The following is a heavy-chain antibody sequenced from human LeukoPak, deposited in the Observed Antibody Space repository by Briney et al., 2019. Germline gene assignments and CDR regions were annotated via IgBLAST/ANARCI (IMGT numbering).Heavy chain of an antibody. Sequence: SETLSLTCTVSGGSISSYYWSWIRQPSGKGLEWIGYIYYSGSTNYNPSLKSRVTISVDTSKNQCSLKLSSVTAADTAVYYCARQGITMVRAPFDYWGQGTLVSVSS. V-gene: IGHV4-59*08. CDR3: ARQGITMVRAPFDY. CDR2: IYYSGST. CDR1: GGSISSYY. J-gene: IGHJ4*02. D-gene: IGHD3-10*01.